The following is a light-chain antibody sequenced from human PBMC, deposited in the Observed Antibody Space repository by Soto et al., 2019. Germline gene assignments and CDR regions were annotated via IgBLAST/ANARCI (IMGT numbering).Light chain of an antibody. J-gene: IGLJ1*01. CDR1: NSNIGSNT. V-gene: IGLV1-44*01. CDR3: SAWDVSLNGRV. CDR2: YDN. Sequence: QSVLTQPPSASGTPGQRVTISCSGSNSNIGSNTVNWYQQLPGTAPKLLIYYDNLRPSGVPDRISGSKSGTSASLAISGLQSDYEADYYCSAWDVSLNGRVFGTGTKVTVL.